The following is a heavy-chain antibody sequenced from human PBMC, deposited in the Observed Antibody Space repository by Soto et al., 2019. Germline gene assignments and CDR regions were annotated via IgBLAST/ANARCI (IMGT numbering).Heavy chain of an antibody. D-gene: IGHD2-2*01. J-gene: IGHJ4*02. Sequence: SETLSLTCAVSGYSISSGYYWGWIRRPPGKGLEWIGSIYHSGSTNYNPSLKSRVTISVDTSKNQFSLKVNSVTAADTAVFYCARSANIVVVPYYFDYWGQGTLVTVSS. CDR3: ARSANIVVVPYYFDY. CDR2: IYHSGST. V-gene: IGHV4-38-2*01. CDR1: GYSISSGYY.